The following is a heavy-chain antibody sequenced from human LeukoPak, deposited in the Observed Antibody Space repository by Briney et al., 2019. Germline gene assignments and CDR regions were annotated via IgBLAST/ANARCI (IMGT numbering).Heavy chain of an antibody. D-gene: IGHD3-3*01. V-gene: IGHV4-34*01. J-gene: IGHJ4*02. Sequence: GSLRLSCAASEFTFSTYSMNWVRQAPGKGLEWIGEINHSGSTNYNPSLKSRVTISVDTSKNQFSLKLSSATAADTAVYYCARAFWSGYYPDYWGQGTLVTVSS. CDR3: ARAFWSGYYPDY. CDR2: INHSGST. CDR1: EFTFSTYS.